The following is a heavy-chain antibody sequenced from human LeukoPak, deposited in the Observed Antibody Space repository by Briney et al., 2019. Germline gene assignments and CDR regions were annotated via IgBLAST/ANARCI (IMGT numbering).Heavy chain of an antibody. D-gene: IGHD6-13*01. CDR2: VNHSGST. V-gene: IGHV4-34*01. Sequence: SETLSLTCVVYGGSFSGYYWSWIRQPPGKGLEWIGEVNHSGSTNYNPSLKSRVTISVDTSKNQFSLKLSSVTAADTAVYYCARLRRLYSSSWRERYYYYMDVWGKGTTVTVSS. J-gene: IGHJ6*03. CDR3: ARLRRLYSSSWRERYYYYMDV. CDR1: GGSFSGYY.